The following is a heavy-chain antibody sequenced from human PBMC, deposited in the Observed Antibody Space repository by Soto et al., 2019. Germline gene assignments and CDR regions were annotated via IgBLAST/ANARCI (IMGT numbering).Heavy chain of an antibody. V-gene: IGHV3-49*03. Sequence: PGGSLRLSCTASGFTFGDYAMSWFRQAPGKGLEWVGFIRSKAYGGTTEYAASVKGRFTISRDDSKSIAYLQMNSLKTEDTAVYYCTRDRTGSSTSWPRYYWGQGTLVTVSS. J-gene: IGHJ4*02. CDR2: IRSKAYGGTT. CDR1: GFTFGDYA. D-gene: IGHD2-2*01. CDR3: TRDRTGSSTSWPRYY.